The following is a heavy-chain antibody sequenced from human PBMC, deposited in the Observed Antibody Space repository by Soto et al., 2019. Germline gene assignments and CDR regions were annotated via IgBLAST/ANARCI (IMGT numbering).Heavy chain of an antibody. V-gene: IGHV3-30-3*01. J-gene: IGHJ4*01. D-gene: IGHD3-3*01. CDR1: GFTFSSYA. CDR2: ISYDGSNK. CDR3: ARVPSSSGRAHFDN. Sequence: QVQLVESGGGVVQPGRSLRLSCAASGFTFSSYAMHWVRQAPGKGLEWVAVISYDGSNKYYADSVKGRFTTSRDNSKNALYLQMVGLRAEDTAVYYSARVPSSSGRAHFDNGGQGALVTVSS.